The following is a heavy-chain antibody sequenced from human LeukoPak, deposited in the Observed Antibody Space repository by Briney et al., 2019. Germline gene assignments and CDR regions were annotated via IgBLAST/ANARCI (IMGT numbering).Heavy chain of an antibody. D-gene: IGHD4-17*01. CDR3: AKPRLTEDYGDHLYYHYGMDV. V-gene: IGHV3-30*18. CDR2: ISYDGSNK. CDR1: GFTFSSYG. Sequence: PGGSLRLSCAASGFTFSSYGMHWVRQAPGKGLEWVAIISYDGSNKFYADYVKGRFTISRDNSKNTLYLQMNSLRAEDTAVYYCAKPRLTEDYGDHLYYHYGMDVWGQGTTVTVSS. J-gene: IGHJ6*02.